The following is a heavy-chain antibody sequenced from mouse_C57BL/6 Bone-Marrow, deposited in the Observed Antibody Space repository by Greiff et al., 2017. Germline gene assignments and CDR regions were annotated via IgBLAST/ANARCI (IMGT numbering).Heavy chain of an antibody. D-gene: IGHD1-1*01. CDR1: GFSLTSYG. V-gene: IGHV2-5*01. J-gene: IGHJ4*01. CDR3: AKGDLLRAMDY. CDR2: IWRGGST. Sequence: QVQLQQSGPGLVQPSPSLSITCTVSGFSLTSYGVHWVRQSPGKGLEWLGVIWRGGSTDYNAAFMSRLSITKDNSNSQVSFKMHSMQADDTAIYYCAKGDLLRAMDYWGQGTSVTVSS.